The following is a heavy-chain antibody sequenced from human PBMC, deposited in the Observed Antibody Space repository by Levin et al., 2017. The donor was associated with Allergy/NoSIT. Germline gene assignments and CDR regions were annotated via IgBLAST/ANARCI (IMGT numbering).Heavy chain of an antibody. CDR1: GYTFTSYD. V-gene: IGHV1-8*01. CDR2: MNPNSGNI. CDR3: ARGGWPSGGLDV. J-gene: IGHJ6*02. Sequence: ASVKVSCKASGYTFTSYDINWVRQAAGQGLEWMGWMNPNSGNIGFAQRFQGRVTMTWNTPISTAYMELSSLRSEDTAVYYCARGGWPSGGLDVWGQGTTVTVSS. D-gene: IGHD3-10*01.